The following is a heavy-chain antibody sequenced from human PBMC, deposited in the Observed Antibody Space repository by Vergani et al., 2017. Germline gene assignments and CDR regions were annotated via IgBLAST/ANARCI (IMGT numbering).Heavy chain of an antibody. D-gene: IGHD5-12*01. CDR2: ISSSSSYT. J-gene: IGHJ6*02. CDR1: GFTFSDYY. V-gene: IGHV3-11*05. Sequence: QVQLVESGGGLVKPGGSLRLSCAASGFTFSDYYMSWIRQAPGKGLEWVSYISSSSSYTNYADSVKGRFTISRDNAKNSLYLQMNSLRAEDTAVYYCARDAPSGFAGYYYYYGMDVWGQGTTVTVSS. CDR3: ARDAPSGFAGYYYYYGMDV.